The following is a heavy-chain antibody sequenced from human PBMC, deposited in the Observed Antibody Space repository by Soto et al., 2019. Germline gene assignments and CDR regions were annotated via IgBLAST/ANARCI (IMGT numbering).Heavy chain of an antibody. CDR2: IIPIFGTA. Sequence: SVKVSCKXSGGTFSSYAISWVRQAPGQGLEWMGGIIPIFGTANYAQKFQGRVTITADESTSTAYMELSSLRSEDTAVYYCARDLGYCSSTSCLNWFDPWGQGTLVTVSS. D-gene: IGHD2-2*01. CDR1: GGTFSSYA. CDR3: ARDLGYCSSTSCLNWFDP. J-gene: IGHJ5*02. V-gene: IGHV1-69*13.